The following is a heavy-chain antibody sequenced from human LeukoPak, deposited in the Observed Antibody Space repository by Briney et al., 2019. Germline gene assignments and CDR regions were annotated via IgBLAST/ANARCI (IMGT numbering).Heavy chain of an antibody. V-gene: IGHV4-59*01. CDR2: IHYSGNT. D-gene: IGHD2-2*01. J-gene: IGHJ4*02. CDR1: GGSISSYY. Sequence: KPSETLSLTCTVSGGSISSYYWSWIRQPPGKGLEWIGYIHYSGNTNYNPSLKSRVTISLVTSKNQFSLKLSSVTAADTAVYYCAKIKIDYAPTTLRPIYYLDYWAREPWSPSPQ. CDR3: AKIKIDYAPTTLRPIYYLDY.